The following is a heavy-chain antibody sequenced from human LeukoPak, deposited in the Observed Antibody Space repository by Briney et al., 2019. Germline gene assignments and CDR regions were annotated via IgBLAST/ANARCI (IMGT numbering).Heavy chain of an antibody. V-gene: IGHV1-8*01. CDR1: GYTFTSYD. CDR3: ARVVVVAATEWSRYYYYYGMDV. Sequence: GASVKVSCKASGYTFTSYDINWVRQATGQGLEWMGWMNPNSGNTGYAQKFQGRVTMTRNTSISTAYMELSSLRSEDTAVYYCARVVVVAATEWSRYYYYYGMDVWGQGTTVTVPS. J-gene: IGHJ6*02. D-gene: IGHD2-15*01. CDR2: MNPNSGNT.